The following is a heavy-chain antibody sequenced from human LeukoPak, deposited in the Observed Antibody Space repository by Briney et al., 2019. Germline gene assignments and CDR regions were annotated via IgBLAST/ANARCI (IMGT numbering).Heavy chain of an antibody. J-gene: IGHJ4*02. CDR1: GFTFSSYW. D-gene: IGHD3-10*01. V-gene: IGHV3-74*01. CDR3: VRVVHSWGLGY. CDR2: INGDGSTI. Sequence: QPGGSLRLSCAASGFTFSSYWMHWVRQAPGKGLVWVSHINGDGSTIRYVGSVEGRFTISRDNAKNTLYLQMNSLRAEDTAVYYCVRVVHSWGLGYWGQGTLVTVSS.